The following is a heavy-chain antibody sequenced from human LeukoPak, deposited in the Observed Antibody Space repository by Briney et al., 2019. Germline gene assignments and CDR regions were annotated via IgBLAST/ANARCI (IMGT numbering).Heavy chain of an antibody. CDR1: GFTFSSYW. CDR3: AKGTIAVAGPDAFDI. Sequence: PGGSLRLSCAASGFTFSSYWMSWVRQAPGKGLEWVANIKQDGSEKYYVDSVKGRFTISRDNAKNSLYLQMNSLRAEDTAVYYCAKGTIAVAGPDAFDIWGQGTMVTVSS. J-gene: IGHJ3*02. D-gene: IGHD6-19*01. V-gene: IGHV3-7*03. CDR2: IKQDGSEK.